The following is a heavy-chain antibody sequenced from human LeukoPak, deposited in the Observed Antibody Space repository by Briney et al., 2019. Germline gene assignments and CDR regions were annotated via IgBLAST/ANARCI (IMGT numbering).Heavy chain of an antibody. V-gene: IGHV4-39*01. CDR3: ASHNPIAVAGFFDI. J-gene: IGHJ3*02. D-gene: IGHD6-19*01. CDR1: GGSISSSSYY. CDR2: IYYSGST. Sequence: SETMSLTCTVSGGSISSSSYYWGWIRQPPGKGLEWIGSIYYSGSTYYNPSLKSRVTISVDTSKNQFSLKLSSVTAADTAVYYCASHNPIAVAGFFDIWGQGTMVTVSS.